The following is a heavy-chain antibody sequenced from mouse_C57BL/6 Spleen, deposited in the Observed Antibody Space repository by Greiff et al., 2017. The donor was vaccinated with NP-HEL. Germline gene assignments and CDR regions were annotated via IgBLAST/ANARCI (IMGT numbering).Heavy chain of an antibody. CDR3: AREGYYGSSSLYAMDY. CDR2: INPNNGGT. CDR1: GYTFTDYN. D-gene: IGHD1-1*01. Sequence: VQLQQSGPELVKPGASVKIPCKASGYTFTDYNMDWVKQSHGKSLEWIGDINPNNGGTIYNQKFKGKATLTVDKSSSTAYMELRSLTSEDTAVYYCAREGYYGSSSLYAMDYWGQGTSVTVSS. J-gene: IGHJ4*01. V-gene: IGHV1-18*01.